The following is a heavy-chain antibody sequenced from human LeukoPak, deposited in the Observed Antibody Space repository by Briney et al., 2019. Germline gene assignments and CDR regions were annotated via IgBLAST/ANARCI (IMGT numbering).Heavy chain of an antibody. Sequence: GGSLRLSCAASGFTFSSYWMHWVRQAPGKGLVWVSRINSDGSSTSYADSVKGRFTISRDNAKNTLYLQMNSLRAEDTAVYYCASFSGSYDHWFDPWGQGTLVTVSS. D-gene: IGHD1-26*01. J-gene: IGHJ5*02. CDR2: INSDGSST. CDR1: GFTFSSYW. V-gene: IGHV3-74*01. CDR3: ASFSGSYDHWFDP.